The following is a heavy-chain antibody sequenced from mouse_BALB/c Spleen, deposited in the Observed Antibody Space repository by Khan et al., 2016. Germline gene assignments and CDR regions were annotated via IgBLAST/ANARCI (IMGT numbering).Heavy chain of an antibody. V-gene: IGHV3-2*02. Sequence: EVQLQESGPGLVKPSQSLSLTCTVTGYSITSDYAWNWIRQFPGNKLEWMGYISYSGSTSYNPSLKSRISITREPSKNQFFLPLNSVTTEDTATYYCARYYYGSSYFDYWGQGTTLTVSS. D-gene: IGHD1-1*01. CDR3: ARYYYGSSYFDY. J-gene: IGHJ2*01. CDR1: GYSITSDYA. CDR2: ISYSGST.